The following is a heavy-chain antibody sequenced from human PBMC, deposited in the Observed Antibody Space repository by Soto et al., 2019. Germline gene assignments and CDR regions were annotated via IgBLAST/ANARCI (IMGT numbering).Heavy chain of an antibody. CDR2: IYYSGST. CDR1: GGSISSSSYY. D-gene: IGHD2-2*01. V-gene: IGHV4-39*01. J-gene: IGHJ4*02. Sequence: SETLSLTCTVSGGSISSSSYYWGWIRQPPGKGLEWIGSIYYSGSTYYNPSLKSRVTISVDTSKNQFSLKLSSVTAADTAVYYCATKDPATVNFDYWGQGTLVTVSS. CDR3: ATKDPATVNFDY.